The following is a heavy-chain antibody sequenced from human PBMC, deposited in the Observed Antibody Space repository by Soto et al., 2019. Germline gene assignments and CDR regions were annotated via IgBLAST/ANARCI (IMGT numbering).Heavy chain of an antibody. Sequence: ASVKVSCKASGYIFSSHCIYWVRQAPGQGLHGMGIINPGGGRTAYAQKFQGRVTLTRDMSTSTVYMELTSLTYDDTAVYYCARDVSGPGATYVMDVWGQGTTVTVSS. CDR3: ARDVSGPGATYVMDV. J-gene: IGHJ6*02. CDR1: GYIFSSHC. D-gene: IGHD2-2*01. CDR2: INPGGGRT. V-gene: IGHV1-46*01.